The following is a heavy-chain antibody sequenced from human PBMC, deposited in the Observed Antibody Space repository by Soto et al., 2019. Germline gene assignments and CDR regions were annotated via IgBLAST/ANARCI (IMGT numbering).Heavy chain of an antibody. J-gene: IGHJ6*02. D-gene: IGHD4-17*01. CDR1: GFTFSTYG. V-gene: IGHV3-30*18. CDR2: ISYDGTNK. CDR3: AKDLQSYGDYDYYCYGMDV. Sequence: QVQLVESGGGEVQPGRSLTISCAASGFTFSTYGMHWVRQTPGKGLEWVEVISYDGTNKFYSDSVKGRFTISRDNFKNTRTLQMNSLRADDTAVYSCAKDLQSYGDYDYYCYGMDVWGLGTRVTVSS.